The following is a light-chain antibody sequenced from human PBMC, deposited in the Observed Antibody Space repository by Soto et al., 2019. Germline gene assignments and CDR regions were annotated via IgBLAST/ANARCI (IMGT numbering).Light chain of an antibody. Sequence: EVVLTQSPATLSVSPGERATLSCRASQSVNRNLAWYQQKPGQAPRLLIYGASTRATDIPARFSGSGSGTEFTLTVSSRQSEDFAVYSCQQYNSWPLTFGGGTKVEIK. V-gene: IGKV3-15*01. CDR2: GAS. J-gene: IGKJ4*01. CDR1: QSVNRN. CDR3: QQYNSWPLT.